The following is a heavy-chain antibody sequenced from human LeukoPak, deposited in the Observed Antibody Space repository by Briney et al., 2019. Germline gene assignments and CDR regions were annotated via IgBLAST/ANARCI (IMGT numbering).Heavy chain of an antibody. J-gene: IGHJ4*02. CDR1: GYTFTSYA. Sequence: ASVKVSCKASGYTFTSYAMHWVRQAPGQRLEWMGWINAGNGNTKYSQKFQGRVTMTRDTSINTAYMELSSLTSEDTAVYYCARGVGAVGDYWGQGTLVTVSS. D-gene: IGHD3-3*01. V-gene: IGHV1-3*01. CDR2: INAGNGNT. CDR3: ARGVGAVGDY.